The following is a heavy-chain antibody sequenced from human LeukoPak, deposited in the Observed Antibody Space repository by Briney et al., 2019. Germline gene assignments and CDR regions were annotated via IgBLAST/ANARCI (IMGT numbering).Heavy chain of an antibody. CDR1: GGSISSSSYY. J-gene: IGHJ4*02. Sequence: SQTLSLTCTVSGGSISSSSYYWTWIRQHPGKGLEWIGYIYYSGSTYYNPSLKSRVTISVDTSKNQFSLNLSSVTDADTAVYYCAREGSGSYYKYWGQGTLVTVSS. V-gene: IGHV4-31*03. CDR3: AREGSGSYYKY. D-gene: IGHD3-10*01. CDR2: IYYSGST.